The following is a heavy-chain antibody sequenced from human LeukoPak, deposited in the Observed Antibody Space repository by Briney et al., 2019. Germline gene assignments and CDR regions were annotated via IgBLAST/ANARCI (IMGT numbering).Heavy chain of an antibody. CDR3: ARSHYGSGTMGY. CDR2: ISSGSGTI. J-gene: IGHJ4*02. CDR1: GFTFSSYS. D-gene: IGHD3-10*01. V-gene: IGHV3-48*04. Sequence: PGGSLRLSRAASGFTFSSYSMNWVRQAPGKGLEWVSYISSGSGTIYYADSVKGRFTTSRDNAKNSLYLQMNSLRAEDTAVYYCARSHYGSGTMGYWGQGTLVTVSS.